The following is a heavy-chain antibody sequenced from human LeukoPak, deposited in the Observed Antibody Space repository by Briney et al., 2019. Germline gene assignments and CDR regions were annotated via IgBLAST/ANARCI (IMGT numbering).Heavy chain of an antibody. J-gene: IGHJ4*02. CDR3: ARFKSWLLDY. CDR1: GFTVGSNY. V-gene: IGHV3-66*01. CDR2: IYSGGST. D-gene: IGHD3-9*01. Sequence: GGSLRLSCAASGFTVGSNYMSWVRQAPGKGLEWVSVIYSGGSTYYADSVKGRFTISRDNSKNTLYLQMNSLRAEDTAVYYCARFKSWLLDYWGQGTLVTVSS.